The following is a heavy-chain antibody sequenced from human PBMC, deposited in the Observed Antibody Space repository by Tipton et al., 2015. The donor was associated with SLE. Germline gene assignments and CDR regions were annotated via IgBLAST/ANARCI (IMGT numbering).Heavy chain of an antibody. J-gene: IGHJ4*02. CDR3: ARGVSGTSGY. V-gene: IGHV3-48*03. Sequence: SLRLSCAASGITFSSYAVSWARQAPGKGLEWVSYISTSGSTIYYADSVKGRFTISRDNAKSSLYLQMNSLRAEDTAIYYCARGVSGTSGYRGQGTLVPVSS. CDR1: GITFSSYA. CDR2: ISTSGSTI. D-gene: IGHD1-7*01.